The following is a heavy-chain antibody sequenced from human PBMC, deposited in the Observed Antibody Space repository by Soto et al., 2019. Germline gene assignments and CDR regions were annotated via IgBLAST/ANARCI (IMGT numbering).Heavy chain of an antibody. J-gene: IGHJ4*02. V-gene: IGHV3-23*01. Sequence: GGSLRLSCAASGFTFSSYAMSWVRQAPGKGLEWVSGISDSGGSTYYADSVKGRFTISRDNSKNTLYLQMNSLRAEDTAVYYCAKGTYYYGSAPYYFDYWGQGTLVTVSS. D-gene: IGHD3-10*01. CDR2: ISDSGGST. CDR3: AKGTYYYGSAPYYFDY. CDR1: GFTFSSYA.